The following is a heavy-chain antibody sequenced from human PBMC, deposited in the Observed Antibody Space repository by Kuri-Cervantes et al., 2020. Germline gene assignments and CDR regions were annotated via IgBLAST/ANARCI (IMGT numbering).Heavy chain of an antibody. V-gene: IGHV4-34*01. CDR3: ATLATARPPYYYYYYMDV. D-gene: IGHD6-6*01. J-gene: IGHJ6*03. CDR1: GGSFSGYY. CDR2: VTHSGTT. Sequence: SETLSLTCDVYGGSFSGYYWSWIRQFPGKGLEWIGEVTHSGTTNYNSSLKSRVTISVDTSKNQFSLKLSSVTAADTAVYYCATLATARPPYYYYYYMDVWGKGTTVTVSS.